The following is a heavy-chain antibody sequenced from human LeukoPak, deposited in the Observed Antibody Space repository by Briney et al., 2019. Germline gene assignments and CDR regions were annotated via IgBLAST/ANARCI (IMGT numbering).Heavy chain of an antibody. CDR2: IRFTGSYI. CDR1: GFTFSHYS. CDR3: AKERITVTDAEYFQH. Sequence: PGGSLRLSCVASGFTFSHYSMNWVRQAPGKGLEWVSSIRFTGSYIYYADSVKGRFTISRDDAKNLLSLQMISLRAEDTAVYYCAKERITVTDAEYFQHWGQGTLVTVSS. V-gene: IGHV3-21*01. J-gene: IGHJ1*01. D-gene: IGHD4-11*01.